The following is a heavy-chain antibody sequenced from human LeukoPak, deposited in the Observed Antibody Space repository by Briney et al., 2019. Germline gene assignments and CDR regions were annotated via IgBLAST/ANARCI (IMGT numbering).Heavy chain of an antibody. CDR3: ARDPRKQQWLALGAYYYYGMDV. Sequence: ASVKVSCKASGGTFSSYAISWVRQAPGQGLEWMGGIIPIFGTANYAQKFQGRVTITADESTSTAYMELSSLRSEDTAVYYCARDPRKQQWLALGAYYYYGMDVWGQGTTVTVSS. CDR2: IIPIFGTA. J-gene: IGHJ6*02. CDR1: GGTFSSYA. D-gene: IGHD6-19*01. V-gene: IGHV1-69*01.